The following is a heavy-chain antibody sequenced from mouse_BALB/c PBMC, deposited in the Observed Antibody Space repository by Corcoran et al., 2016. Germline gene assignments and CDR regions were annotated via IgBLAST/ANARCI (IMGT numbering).Heavy chain of an antibody. Sequence: LVKTETSVKISCKASGYPFAAYYMHWVKQSHGKSLEWIGYISCYNGATSYNQKFKGKATFTVDTSSSTAYMQFNSLTSEDSAVYYCARNYDRALDYWGQGTSVTVSS. CDR2: ISCYNGAT. D-gene: IGHD2-4*01. J-gene: IGHJ4*01. CDR3: ARNYDRALDY. V-gene: IGHV1S34*01. CDR1: GYPFAAYY.